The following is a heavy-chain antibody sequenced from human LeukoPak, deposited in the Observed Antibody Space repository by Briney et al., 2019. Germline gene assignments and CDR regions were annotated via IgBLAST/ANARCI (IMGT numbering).Heavy chain of an antibody. CDR1: GGSISGYY. D-gene: IGHD3-22*01. J-gene: IGHJ4*02. Sequence: PSETLSLTCTVSGGSISGYYWCWMRQPPGKGLEWIGYICYSGSTNYNPSLKSRVTMSVDTSENQFSLKLNSVTAADTAVYYCARYDSSGLDYWGQGTLVTVSS. V-gene: IGHV4-59*08. CDR3: ARYDSSGLDY. CDR2: ICYSGST.